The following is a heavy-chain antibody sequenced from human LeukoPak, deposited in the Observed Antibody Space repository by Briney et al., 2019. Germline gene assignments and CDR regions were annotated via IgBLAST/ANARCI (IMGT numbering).Heavy chain of an antibody. CDR2: IANDGST. J-gene: IGHJ5*02. CDR3: AKEAAGIGVPRFDP. V-gene: IGHV3-23*01. D-gene: IGHD2-15*01. Sequence: GGSLRLSCTASGFTFSDYAMSWVRQAPGEGLEWVSGIANDGSTYYADSVKDRFTISRENSKNTLYLQMSSLTTEDTALYYCAKEAAGIGVPRFDPWGQGTLVTVSS. CDR1: GFTFSDYA.